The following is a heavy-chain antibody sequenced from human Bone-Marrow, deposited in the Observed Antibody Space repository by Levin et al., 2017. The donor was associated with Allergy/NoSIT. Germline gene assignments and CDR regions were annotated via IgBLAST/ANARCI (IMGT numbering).Heavy chain of an antibody. Sequence: SQTLSLTCTVSGGSISRSTYYWVWIRQPPGKGLEWIGSIYYIGTTYYSPSLKSRVTISVDTPKNQFSLRLTSVSAADTAVYYCARTLGYCSGDGCYYYFDYWGQGTLVTVSS. J-gene: IGHJ4*02. CDR1: GGSISRSTYY. D-gene: IGHD2-15*01. CDR3: ARTLGYCSGDGCYYYFDY. V-gene: IGHV4-39*07. CDR2: IYYIGTT.